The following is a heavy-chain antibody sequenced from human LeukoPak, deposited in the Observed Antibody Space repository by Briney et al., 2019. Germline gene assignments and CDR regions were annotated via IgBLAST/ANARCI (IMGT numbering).Heavy chain of an antibody. Sequence: GGSLRLSCAASGFTFSSYAMSWVRQAPGQGLEWVSAISGSGGTTYYADSVKGRFTTSRDNAKNSLYLQMNSLRAEDTAVYYCASRDLSTSCYDYWGQGTLVTVSS. CDR2: ISGSGGTT. J-gene: IGHJ4*02. V-gene: IGHV3-23*01. CDR1: GFTFSSYA. CDR3: ASRDLSTSCYDY. D-gene: IGHD2-2*01.